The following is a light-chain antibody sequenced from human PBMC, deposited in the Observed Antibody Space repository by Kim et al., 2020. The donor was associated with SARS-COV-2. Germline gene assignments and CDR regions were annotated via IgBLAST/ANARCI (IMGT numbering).Light chain of an antibody. V-gene: IGLV3-1*01. J-gene: IGLJ2*01. CDR2: QDS. Sequence: SYELTQPPSVSVSPGQTASIPCSGDKLGDKYACWYQQKPGQSPVLVIYQDSKRLSGIPERFSGSNSGNTATLTISGTQAMDEADYYCQAWDSSTVVFGGG. CDR1: KLGDKY. CDR3: QAWDSSTVV.